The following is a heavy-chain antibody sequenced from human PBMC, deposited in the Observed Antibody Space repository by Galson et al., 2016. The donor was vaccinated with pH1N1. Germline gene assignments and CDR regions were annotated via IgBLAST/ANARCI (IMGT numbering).Heavy chain of an antibody. Sequence: SLRLSCAASGFSFSDYWISWVRQAPGKGLEWAANRKQDGSEIYYVDSVKGRCTISRDNAKNSVSLQMNSLRVEDTGVYYCVRAIGGAASYWGQGTLVTVSS. V-gene: IGHV3-7*01. CDR1: GFSFSDYW. D-gene: IGHD6-13*01. CDR3: VRAIGGAASY. CDR2: RKQDGSEI. J-gene: IGHJ4*02.